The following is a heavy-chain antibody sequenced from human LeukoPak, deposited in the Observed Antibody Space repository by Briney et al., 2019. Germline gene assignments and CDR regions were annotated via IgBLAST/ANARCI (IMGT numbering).Heavy chain of an antibody. CDR2: INPSGGSS. V-gene: IGHV1-46*01. CDR1: GYTFTSYF. J-gene: IGHJ4*02. D-gene: IGHD5-24*01. Sequence: GASVKVSCKASGYTFTSYFIHWVRQAPGQGLEWMGIINPSGGSSTYVERFQGRVAMTSDTSTSTVYMELSSLKSEDTAVYYCARERPDGHYTGDCWGQGTLATVSS. CDR3: ARERPDGHYTGDC.